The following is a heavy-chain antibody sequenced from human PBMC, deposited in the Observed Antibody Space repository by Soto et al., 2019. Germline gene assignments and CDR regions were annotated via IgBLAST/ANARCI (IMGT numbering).Heavy chain of an antibody. D-gene: IGHD2-15*01. CDR1: RSHA. V-gene: IGHV3-23*01. CDR3: AIDSSGGSCCSCRSPLDF. J-gene: IGHJ4*02. Sequence: RSHAMSRILKNPGKGLEWVSAISGSGGSTYYADSVKGRFTISRDNAKNSLYLQMNSLRAEDTAVYYCAIDSSGGSCCSCRSPLDFWGQGTLGTVSS. CDR2: ISGSGGST.